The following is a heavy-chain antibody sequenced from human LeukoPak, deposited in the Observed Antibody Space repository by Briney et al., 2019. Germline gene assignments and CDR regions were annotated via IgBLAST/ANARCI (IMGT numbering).Heavy chain of an antibody. CDR2: INPNSDCT. CDR1: GYSFTDYF. D-gene: IGHD2-15*01. J-gene: IGHJ4*02. CDR3: ARGGGGLAY. Sequence: ASVKVSCKASGYSFTDYFIHWVRQAPGQGLEWMGWINPNSDCTNYAQKFQGRVNMTRDTSINTACMELTGLTSDDTAVYFCARGGGGLAYWGPGTLVTVSS. V-gene: IGHV1-2*02.